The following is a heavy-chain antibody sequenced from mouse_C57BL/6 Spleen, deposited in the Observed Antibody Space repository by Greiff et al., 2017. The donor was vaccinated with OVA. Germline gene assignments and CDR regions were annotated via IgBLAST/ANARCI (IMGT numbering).Heavy chain of an antibody. CDR3: ARTIPYYYGSSYEEGYAMDY. CDR2: IWSGGST. D-gene: IGHD1-1*01. CDR1: GFSLTSYG. Sequence: QVQLKESGPGLVQPSQSLSITCTVSGFSLTSYGVHWVRQSPGKGLEWLGVIWSGGSTDYNAAFISRLSISKDNSKSQVFFKMNSLQADDTAIYYCARTIPYYYGSSYEEGYAMDYWGQGTSVTVSS. J-gene: IGHJ4*01. V-gene: IGHV2-2*01.